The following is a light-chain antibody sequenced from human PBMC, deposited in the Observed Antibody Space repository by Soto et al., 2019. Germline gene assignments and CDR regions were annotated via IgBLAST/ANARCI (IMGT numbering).Light chain of an antibody. CDR2: LEGRGSY. CDR1: SGHSSYI. J-gene: IGLJ3*02. V-gene: IGLV4-60*02. CDR3: ETWDSNNWV. Sequence: QSVLTQSSSASASLGSSVKLTCTLSSGHSSYIIAWHQQQLGKAPRYLMKLEGRGSYNKGSGVPDRFSGSSSGADRYLTISNLQFEDEADYYCETWDSNNWVFGGGTKVTVL.